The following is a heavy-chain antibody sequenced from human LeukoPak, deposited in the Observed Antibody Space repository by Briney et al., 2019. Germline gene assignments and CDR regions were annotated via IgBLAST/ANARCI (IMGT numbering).Heavy chain of an antibody. D-gene: IGHD3-3*01. CDR3: AKVTPRWDFWSGYFDY. J-gene: IGHJ4*02. Sequence: GGSLRLSCAASGFTFNRDWTAWVRQAPGKGLEWVSAISGSGGSTYYADSVKGRFTISRDNSKNTLYLQMNSLRAEDTAVYYCAKVTPRWDFWSGYFDYWGQGTLVTVSS. CDR2: ISGSGGST. CDR1: GFTFNRDW. V-gene: IGHV3-23*01.